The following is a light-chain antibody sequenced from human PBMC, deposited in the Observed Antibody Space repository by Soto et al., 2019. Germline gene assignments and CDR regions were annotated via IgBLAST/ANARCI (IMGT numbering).Light chain of an antibody. CDR1: QSISSG. CDR2: DAS. Sequence: DIQMTQSPSTLSASVGDRVTITCRASQSISSGLAWYQKKPGKAPKLLIYDASTLESGVPSRFSGSGSGTEFTLTIIRLQPEDFATYCCQQYSTVWSFGQRTKVEIK. J-gene: IGKJ1*01. CDR3: QQYSTVWS. V-gene: IGKV1-5*01.